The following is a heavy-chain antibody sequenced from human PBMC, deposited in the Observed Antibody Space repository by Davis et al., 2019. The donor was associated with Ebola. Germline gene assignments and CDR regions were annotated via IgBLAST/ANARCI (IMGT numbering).Heavy chain of an antibody. CDR3: AKYRGSFDY. CDR2: ISGSGGST. Sequence: GESLKISCAASGFTFSSYAMSWVRQAPGKGLEWVSAISGSGGSTYYADSVKGRFTISRDNSKNTLYLQMNSLRAEDTAVYYCAKYRGSFDYWGQGTLVTVSS. J-gene: IGHJ4*02. V-gene: IGHV3-23*01. CDR1: GFTFSSYA. D-gene: IGHD3-10*01.